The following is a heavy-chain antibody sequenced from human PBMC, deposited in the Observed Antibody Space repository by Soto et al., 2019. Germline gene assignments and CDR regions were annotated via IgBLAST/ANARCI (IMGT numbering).Heavy chain of an antibody. Sequence: QVQLVQSGAEVKKPGSSVTVSCKVSGGSFSGTAINWVRQAPGQGHEWLGGIIPMFAITHYAPKFRGRVEITADDATSTAYMQLNSLRSDDTAVYHCVRAPHNNRFKFLQWCQGTRVSVSS. D-gene: IGHD1-1*01. CDR1: GGSFSGTA. CDR2: IIPMFAIT. CDR3: VRAPHNNRFKFLQ. J-gene: IGHJ4*02. V-gene: IGHV1-69*01.